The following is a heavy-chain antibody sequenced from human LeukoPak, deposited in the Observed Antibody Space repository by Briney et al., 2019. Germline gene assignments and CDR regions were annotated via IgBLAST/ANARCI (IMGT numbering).Heavy chain of an antibody. CDR1: GFTFSSYA. CDR3: AKGNGYSYGRYYFDY. V-gene: IGHV3-23*01. CDR2: ITASGGNT. Sequence: GWPLRLSCAASGFTFSSYAMGWVRQAPGKGLEWVSAITASGGNTYYADSVKGRFTISRDNSKNTLYLQVNSLRAEDTAVYYCAKGNGYSYGRYYFDYWGQGTLVTVSS. D-gene: IGHD5-18*01. J-gene: IGHJ4*02.